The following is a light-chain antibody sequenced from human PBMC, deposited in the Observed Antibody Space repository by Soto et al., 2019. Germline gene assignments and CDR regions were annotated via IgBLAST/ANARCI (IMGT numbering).Light chain of an antibody. CDR2: TAS. J-gene: IGKJ4*01. Sequence: DIQMTQSPSSVSASVGDRVTITCRASQGISSLLAWYQQKPGKAPNLLIHTASSLQSGVPSRFRGSGSGTDFPLTISSLQPEDFATYYCQQANSFPLTFGGGTKVEIK. CDR1: QGISSL. CDR3: QQANSFPLT. V-gene: IGKV1-12*01.